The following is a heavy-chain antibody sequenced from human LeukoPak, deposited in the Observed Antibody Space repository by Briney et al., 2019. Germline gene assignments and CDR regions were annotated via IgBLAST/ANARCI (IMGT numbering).Heavy chain of an antibody. J-gene: IGHJ4*02. CDR2: VHLDGRT. CDR3: AREGGFFRPLDY. D-gene: IGHD3-3*01. V-gene: IGHV4-4*02. Sequence: PSGTLSLTCGVSGGSVTSTNWWTWVRQPPGTGLEWIGEVHLDGRTNYNPSLKSRLTISVDLSENHISLKLTSVTAADTAVYYCAREGGFFRPLDYSGQGTLVTVSS. CDR1: GGSVTSTNW.